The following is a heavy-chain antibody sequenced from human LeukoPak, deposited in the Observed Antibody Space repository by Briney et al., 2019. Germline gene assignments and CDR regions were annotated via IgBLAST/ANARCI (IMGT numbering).Heavy chain of an antibody. CDR1: RGSISSYY. Sequence: PSETLSLTCTVSRGSISSYYWSWVRQPPGKGLEWIGYIYYSGSTNYNPSLKSRVTISVDTSKNQCSLKLISVTAADTAIYYCARVQSSGHDYWGQGTLVTVSS. V-gene: IGHV4-59*01. CDR2: IYYSGST. D-gene: IGHD6-19*01. CDR3: ARVQSSGHDY. J-gene: IGHJ4*02.